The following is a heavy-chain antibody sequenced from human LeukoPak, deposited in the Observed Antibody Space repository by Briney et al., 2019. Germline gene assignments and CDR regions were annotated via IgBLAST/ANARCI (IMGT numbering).Heavy chain of an antibody. CDR2: ISSSSSYI. CDR1: GFTFSSYS. J-gene: IGHJ4*02. CDR3: ARGRDGYSEGFDY. V-gene: IGHV3-21*01. D-gene: IGHD5-24*01. Sequence: GGSLRLSCAASGFTFSSYSINWVRQAPGKGLEWVSPISSSSSYIYYTDSVKGRFTISRDNAKNSLYLQMNSLRAEDTAVYYCARGRDGYSEGFDYWGQGTLVTVSS.